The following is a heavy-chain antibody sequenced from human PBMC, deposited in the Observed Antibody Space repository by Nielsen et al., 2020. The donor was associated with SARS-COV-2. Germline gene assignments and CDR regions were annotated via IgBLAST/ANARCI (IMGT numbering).Heavy chain of an antibody. Sequence: GESLKISCAASGFTFSNYWMHWVRRAPGKGLVWVSRIHSDGRSTSFADSVKGRFTISRDNAKNTLYLQMNSLRIEDTALYYCASHGTFDHWGQGALVTVSS. V-gene: IGHV3-74*01. CDR2: IHSDGRST. CDR3: ASHGTFDH. CDR1: GFTFSNYW. J-gene: IGHJ4*02. D-gene: IGHD1-1*01.